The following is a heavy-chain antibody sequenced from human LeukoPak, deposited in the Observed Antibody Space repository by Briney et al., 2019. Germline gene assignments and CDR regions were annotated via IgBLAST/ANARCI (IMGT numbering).Heavy chain of an antibody. CDR2: ISYDGSDK. V-gene: IGHV3-30*04. CDR3: ASPNDYDGNYFDF. CDR1: GFTLNSYA. Sequence: GGSLRLSCAASGFTLNSYAMHWVRQAPGKGLEWVAVISYDGSDKYYADSVKGRFTVSRDNSKNTLFLQMNSLRAEDTAMYYCASPNDYDGNYFDFWGQGTLVTVSS. J-gene: IGHJ4*02. D-gene: IGHD4-23*01.